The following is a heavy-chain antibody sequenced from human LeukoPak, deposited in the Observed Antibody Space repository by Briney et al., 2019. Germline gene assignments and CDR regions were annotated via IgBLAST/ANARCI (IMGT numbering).Heavy chain of an antibody. D-gene: IGHD7-27*01. V-gene: IGHV3-23*01. CDR1: GFTFSSYE. Sequence: GGSLRLSCAASGFTFSSYEMNWVRQAPGEGLEWVSGITDSGDNTYYADSVKGRFTISRDNSNNMVYLQMNSLRADDMAKYYCAKAAGDTYYRVFDYWGQGIMVTVSS. CDR2: ITDSGDNT. J-gene: IGHJ4*02. CDR3: AKAAGDTYYRVFDY.